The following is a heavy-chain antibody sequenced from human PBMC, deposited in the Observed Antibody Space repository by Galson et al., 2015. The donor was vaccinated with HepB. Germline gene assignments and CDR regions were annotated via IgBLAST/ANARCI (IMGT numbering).Heavy chain of an antibody. J-gene: IGHJ6*02. CDR3: ARDEGFGYPYYDYCGMDV. V-gene: IGHV3-30-3*01. CDR2: ISYDGSNK. CDR1: GFTFSSYA. D-gene: IGHD3-10*01. Sequence: SLRLSCAASGFTFSSYAMNWVRQAPGKGLEWVAVISYDGSNKYYADSVKGRFTISRDNSKNTLYLQMNSLRAEDTAVYYCARDEGFGYPYYDYCGMDVWGQGTTVTVSS.